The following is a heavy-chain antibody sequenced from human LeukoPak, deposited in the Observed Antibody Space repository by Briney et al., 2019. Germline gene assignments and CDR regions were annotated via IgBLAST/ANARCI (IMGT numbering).Heavy chain of an antibody. V-gene: IGHV4-31*03. CDR2: IYYSGST. Sequence: SETLSLTCTVSGGSISSGGYYWSWIRQHPGKGLEWIGYIYYSGSTYYNPSLKSRVTISVGTSKNQFSLKLSSVTAADTAVYYCARSVVPAALPKRDWFDPWGQGTLVTVSS. CDR1: GGSISSGGYY. J-gene: IGHJ5*02. D-gene: IGHD2-2*01. CDR3: ARSVVPAALPKRDWFDP.